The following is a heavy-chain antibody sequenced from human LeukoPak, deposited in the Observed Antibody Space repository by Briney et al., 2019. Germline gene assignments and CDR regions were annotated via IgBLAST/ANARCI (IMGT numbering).Heavy chain of an antibody. CDR2: INHSGST. CDR1: GGSFSGYY. V-gene: IGHV4-34*01. J-gene: IGHJ3*02. Sequence: SETLSLTRAVYGGSFSGYYWSWIRQPPGKGLEWIGEINHSGSTNYNPSLKSRVTVSVDTSKNQFSLKLSSVTAADTAIYYCARDGPYDSGAFEIWGQGTMVAVSS. CDR3: ARDGPYDSGAFEI. D-gene: IGHD3-22*01.